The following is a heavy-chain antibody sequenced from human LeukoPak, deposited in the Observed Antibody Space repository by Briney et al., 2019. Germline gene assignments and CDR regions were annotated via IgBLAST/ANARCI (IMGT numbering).Heavy chain of an antibody. V-gene: IGHV3-15*01. CDR1: GFTFSNAW. CDR2: IKSKTDGGTT. CDR3: AKDLIYYGSGSYSDY. D-gene: IGHD3-10*01. Sequence: GGSLRLSCAASGFTFSNAWMSWVRQAPGKGLEWVGRIKSKTDGGTTDYAAPVKGRFTISRGNSKNTLYLQMNSLRAEDTAVYYCAKDLIYYGSGSYSDYWGQGTLVTVSS. J-gene: IGHJ4*02.